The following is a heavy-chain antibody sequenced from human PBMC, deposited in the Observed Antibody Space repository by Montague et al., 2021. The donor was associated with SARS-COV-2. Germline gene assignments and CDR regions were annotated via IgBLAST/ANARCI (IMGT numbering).Heavy chain of an antibody. V-gene: IGHV4-34*01. CDR1: GGSLSGFY. D-gene: IGHD3-3*01. J-gene: IGHJ6*02. CDR2: IDHSGNT. Sequence: SETLSLTCAVYGGSLSGFYWTWIRQSPGKGLEWIGNIDHSGNTXXXPSXXXRVSISIDTSSSQFSLYLTSVTAADAAVYYCARDQTVLEWIWYGMDVWGPGTTVTVSS. CDR3: ARDQTVLEWIWYGMDV.